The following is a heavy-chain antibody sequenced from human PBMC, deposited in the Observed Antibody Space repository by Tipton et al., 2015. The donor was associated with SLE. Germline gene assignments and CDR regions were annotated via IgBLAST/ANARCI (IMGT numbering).Heavy chain of an antibody. CDR1: GFTVSSSY. CDR2: IYSGGNT. Sequence: SLRLSCAASGFTVSSSYMSWVRQAPGKGLDWVSIIYSGGNTYYADSVKGRFTISRDNSKNTLYLQMNSLTVEDTAVYYCARFNSDSFWYFDLWGRGTLVTVSS. V-gene: IGHV3-53*05. CDR3: ARFNSDSFWYFDL. D-gene: IGHD2/OR15-2a*01. J-gene: IGHJ2*01.